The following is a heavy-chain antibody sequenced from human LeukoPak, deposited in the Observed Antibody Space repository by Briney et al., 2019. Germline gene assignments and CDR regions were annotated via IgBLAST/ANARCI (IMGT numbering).Heavy chain of an antibody. J-gene: IGHJ4*02. Sequence: SSETLSLTCTVSGGSISSYYWSWIRQPPGKGLEWIGSIYYSGSTYYNPSLKSRVTISVDTSKNQFSLKLSSVTAADTAVYYCARQGQLVRGEDYWGQGTLVTVSS. D-gene: IGHD6-13*01. CDR2: IYYSGST. V-gene: IGHV4-59*05. CDR1: GGSISSYY. CDR3: ARQGQLVRGEDY.